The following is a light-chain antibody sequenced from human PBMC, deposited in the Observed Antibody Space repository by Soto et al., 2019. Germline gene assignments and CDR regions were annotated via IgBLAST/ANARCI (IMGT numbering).Light chain of an antibody. CDR3: AAWDDSLNGPGVV. J-gene: IGLJ2*01. V-gene: IGLV2-14*01. Sequence: QSALTQPASVSGSPGQSITISCTGTSSDVGGYNHVSWYQQHPGKAPKLIIYEVRNRPSGVSNRLSGSKSGNTASLTISGLQADDEADYYCAAWDDSLNGPGVVFGGGTKLTVL. CDR2: EVR. CDR1: SSDVGGYNH.